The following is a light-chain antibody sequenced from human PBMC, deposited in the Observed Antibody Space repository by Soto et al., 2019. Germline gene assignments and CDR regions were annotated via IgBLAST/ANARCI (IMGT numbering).Light chain of an antibody. Sequence: QSALTQPPSVSGSPGQSGTISCTGTSSDVGAYNFVSWYQQYPGKAPKLIIFDVSARPSGVPDRFSGSKSGNTASLTISGLQADDEADYYCCSYAGTYSPVLGGGTKLTVL. V-gene: IGLV2-11*01. J-gene: IGLJ2*01. CDR1: SSDVGAYNF. CDR3: CSYAGTYSPV. CDR2: DVS.